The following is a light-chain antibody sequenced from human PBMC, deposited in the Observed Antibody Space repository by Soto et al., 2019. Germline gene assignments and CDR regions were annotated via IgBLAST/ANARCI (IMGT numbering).Light chain of an antibody. CDR1: QSVSSN. CDR2: DAS. V-gene: IGKV3-15*01. CDR3: HQYNNWLALT. Sequence: IVLTQSPGTLSLSPGEGATLSCWASQSVSSNLAWYQQKPGQAPRLLIYDASTRATGIPVRFRGSGSGTEFTLTISSLQSEDSAVYYCHQYNNWLALTFGGGTKVDIK. J-gene: IGKJ4*01.